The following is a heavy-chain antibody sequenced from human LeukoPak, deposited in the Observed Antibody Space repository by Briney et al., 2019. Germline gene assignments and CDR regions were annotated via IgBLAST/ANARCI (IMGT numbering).Heavy chain of an antibody. CDR1: GFTFGDYA. CDR2: VRSKAYGGTT. Sequence: GGSLRLSCTASGFTFGDYAMSWFRQAPGKGLEWVGFVRSKAYGGTTEYAASVKGRFTISRDDSKSIAYLQMNSLKTEDTAVYYCTGYSYGWRDYWGQGTLVTVSS. V-gene: IGHV3-49*03. CDR3: TGYSYGWRDY. D-gene: IGHD5-18*01. J-gene: IGHJ4*02.